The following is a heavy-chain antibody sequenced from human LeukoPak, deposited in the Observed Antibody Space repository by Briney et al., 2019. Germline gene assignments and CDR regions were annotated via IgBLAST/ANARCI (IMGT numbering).Heavy chain of an antibody. Sequence: SETPSLTCTVSGYSISSGYYWGWIRQPPGKGLEWIGSIYHSGSTYYNPSLKSRVTISVDTSKNQFSLKLSSVTAADTAVYYCARDWTTNGVQFDYWGQGTLVTVSS. J-gene: IGHJ4*02. CDR3: ARDWTTNGVQFDY. V-gene: IGHV4-38-2*02. CDR1: GYSISSGYY. D-gene: IGHD2-8*01. CDR2: IYHSGST.